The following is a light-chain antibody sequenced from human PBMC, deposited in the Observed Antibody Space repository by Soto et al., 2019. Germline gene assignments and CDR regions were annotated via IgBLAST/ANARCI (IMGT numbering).Light chain of an antibody. CDR3: NSYTSSNTRV. CDR1: SSDVGGYNS. V-gene: IGLV2-14*03. Sequence: QSVLTQPASVSGSPGQSITISCTGTSSDVGGYNSVSWYQHHPGKAPKLMIYDVSNRPSGVSNRFSGSKSGNTASLTISGLQAEDEADYYCNSYTSSNTRVFGGGTQLTVL. J-gene: IGLJ2*01. CDR2: DVS.